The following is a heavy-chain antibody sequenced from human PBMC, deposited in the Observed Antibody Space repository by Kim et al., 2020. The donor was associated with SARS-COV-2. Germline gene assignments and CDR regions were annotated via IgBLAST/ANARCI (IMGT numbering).Heavy chain of an antibody. CDR2: IYSSSSHI. J-gene: IGHJ4*02. D-gene: IGHD3-3*01. V-gene: IGHV3-21*01. CDR1: GFTFSVYA. Sequence: GGSLRLSCAASGFTFSVYAMNWVRQAPGRGLEWLSSIYSSSSHIFYADSVKGRFTISRDDAKNSLYLQMDSLRADDTAVYYCGRLWSGYSGFDYWGQGTLATVSS. CDR3: GRLWSGYSGFDY.